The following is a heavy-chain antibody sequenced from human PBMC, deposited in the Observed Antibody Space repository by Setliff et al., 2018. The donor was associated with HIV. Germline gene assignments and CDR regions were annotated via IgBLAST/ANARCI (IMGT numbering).Heavy chain of an antibody. Sequence: PGGSLRLSCAVSGFTFSNYWMTWVRQAPGKGLEWVASIKQDGKEKYYVDSVKGRFTISRDDLKNSLYLQLNSLRVEDTGLYYCARDPGMQLRYAFDFWGQGTPVTVSS. V-gene: IGHV3-7*01. D-gene: IGHD3-9*01. CDR3: ARDPGMQLRYAFDF. CDR1: GFTFSNYW. J-gene: IGHJ4*02. CDR2: IKQDGKEK.